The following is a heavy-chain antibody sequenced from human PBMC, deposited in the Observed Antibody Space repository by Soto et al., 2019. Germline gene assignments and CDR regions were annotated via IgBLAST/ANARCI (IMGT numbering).Heavy chain of an antibody. CDR2: MNPNSGNT. Sequence: QVQLVQSGAEVKKPGASVKVSCKASGYTFTSYDINWVRQATGQGLEWMGWMNPNSGNTGYAQKFPGRVTMTRNTSISTVYMELSSLRSEATAVYYCARGPGSWYYYYVAVWGKGTTVTVPS. CDR3: ARGPGSWYYYYVAV. CDR1: GYTFTSYD. D-gene: IGHD6-13*01. V-gene: IGHV1-8*01. J-gene: IGHJ6*03.